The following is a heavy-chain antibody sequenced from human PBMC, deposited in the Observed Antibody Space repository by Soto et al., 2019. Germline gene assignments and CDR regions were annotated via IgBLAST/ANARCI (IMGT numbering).Heavy chain of an antibody. CDR1: GFTFSSYW. D-gene: IGHD3-22*01. CDR2: INSDGSST. V-gene: IGHV3-74*01. CDR3: AKDIYKIVVLWGFQH. J-gene: IGHJ1*01. Sequence: GGSLRLSCAASGFTFSSYWMHWVRQAPGKGLVWVSRINSDGSSTSYADSVKGRFTISRDNAKNTLYLQMNSLRAEDTAVYYCAKDIYKIVVLWGFQHWGQGTLVTVSS.